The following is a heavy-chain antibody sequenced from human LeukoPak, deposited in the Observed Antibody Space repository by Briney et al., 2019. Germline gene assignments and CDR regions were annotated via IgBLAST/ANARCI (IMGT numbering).Heavy chain of an antibody. J-gene: IGHJ4*02. Sequence: SETLSLTCTVSGGSINGYYWNWIRQPPGKGLEWIAYIYYSGATDYNPSLKSRVTTSVDASKNQFSLKLSPVTAADTAVYYCARDRSIAAAGYYFDYWGQGTLVTVSS. CDR3: ARDRSIAAAGYYFDY. CDR2: IYYSGAT. V-gene: IGHV4-59*01. CDR1: GGSINGYY. D-gene: IGHD6-13*01.